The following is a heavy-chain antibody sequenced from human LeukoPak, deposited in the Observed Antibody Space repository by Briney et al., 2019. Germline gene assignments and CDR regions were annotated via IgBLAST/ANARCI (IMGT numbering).Heavy chain of an antibody. Sequence: VKVSCKTSGYTFTGYYMHWVRKAPRQGLEWMGWINPNSGGTNYAQKFQGRVTMTRDTSISTAYMELSRLRSDDTAAYYCARDPYSSGWYGYWFDPWGQGTLVTVSS. J-gene: IGHJ5*02. CDR3: ARDPYSSGWYGYWFDP. CDR2: INPNSGGT. V-gene: IGHV1-2*02. CDR1: GYTFTGYY. D-gene: IGHD6-19*01.